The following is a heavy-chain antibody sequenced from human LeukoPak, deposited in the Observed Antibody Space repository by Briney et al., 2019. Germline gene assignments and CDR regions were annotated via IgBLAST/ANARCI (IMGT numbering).Heavy chain of an antibody. CDR2: ISYDGSNK. CDR1: GFTFSSYA. Sequence: GGSLRLSCAASGFTFSSYAMHWVRQAPGKGLEWVAVISYDGSNKYYADSVKGRFTISRDNSKNTLYLQMNSLRAEDTAVYYCAKSAAIFDYWGQGTLVTVSS. V-gene: IGHV3-30-3*02. J-gene: IGHJ4*02. CDR3: AKSAAIFDY. D-gene: IGHD6-13*01.